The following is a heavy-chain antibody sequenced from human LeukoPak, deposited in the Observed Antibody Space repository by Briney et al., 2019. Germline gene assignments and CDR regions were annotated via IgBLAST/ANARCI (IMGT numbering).Heavy chain of an antibody. CDR2: IYYSGST. J-gene: IGHJ4*02. CDR3: ARLHSN. D-gene: IGHD5-18*01. V-gene: IGHV4-59*12. CDR1: GDFITHYF. Sequence: SETLSLTCTVSGDFITHYFWSWIRQPPGKGLEWTGHIYYSGSTNYNPSLKSRVSISVDTAKNQFSLKLSSVTAADTAVYYCARLHSNWGQGTLVTVSS.